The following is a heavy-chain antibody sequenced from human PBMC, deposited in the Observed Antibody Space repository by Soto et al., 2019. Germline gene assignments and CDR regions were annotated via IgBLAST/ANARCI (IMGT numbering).Heavy chain of an antibody. CDR2: IYYSGST. CDR3: ARQEGGAYSSSFGIYYYYGMDV. V-gene: IGHV4-39*01. CDR1: GGSISSSSYY. D-gene: IGHD6-13*01. Sequence: SETLSLTCTVSGGSISSSSYYWGWIRQPPGKGLEWIGSIYYSGSTYYNPSLESRVTISVDTSKNQFSLKLSSVTAADTAVYYCARQEGGAYSSSFGIYYYYGMDVWGQGTTVTVSS. J-gene: IGHJ6*02.